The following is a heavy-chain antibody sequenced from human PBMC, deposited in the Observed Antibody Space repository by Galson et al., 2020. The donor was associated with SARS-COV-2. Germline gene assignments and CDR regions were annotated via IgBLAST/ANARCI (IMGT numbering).Heavy chain of an antibody. D-gene: IGHD3-10*01. CDR2: IDPSSGDT. V-gene: IGHV1-2*02. CDR3: ARTYYYGAGSYSFLDY. CDR1: GYTFIGYY. J-gene: IGHJ4*02. Sequence: ASVTVFCKASGYTFIGYYLHWVRQAPGQGLEWMGWIDPSSGDTHFAPKFQGRVTMTRDTAVNRAYMEVSRLRSDDTAVYYCARTYYYGAGSYSFLDYWGQGTLVTVSS.